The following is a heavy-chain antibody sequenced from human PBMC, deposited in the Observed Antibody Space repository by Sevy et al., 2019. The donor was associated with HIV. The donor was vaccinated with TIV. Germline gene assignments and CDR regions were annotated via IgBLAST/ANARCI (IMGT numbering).Heavy chain of an antibody. D-gene: IGHD6-13*01. Sequence: GGSLRLSCAASGFPLSSYWMTWVRQAPGKGLEWVAKVNQDGSKKYYLDSVKGRFTISRDNAKNSVYLQMNSLRAEDTGIYFCAREIAGAGSYWGQGTLVTVSS. CDR3: AREIAGAGSY. J-gene: IGHJ4*02. V-gene: IGHV3-7*01. CDR2: VNQDGSKK. CDR1: GFPLSSYW.